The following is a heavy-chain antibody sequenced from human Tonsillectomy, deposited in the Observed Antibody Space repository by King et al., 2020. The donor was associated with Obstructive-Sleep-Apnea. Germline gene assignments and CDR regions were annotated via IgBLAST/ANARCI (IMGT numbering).Heavy chain of an antibody. CDR1: GGTSSSYA. Sequence: QLVQSGAEVKKPGSSVKVSCKASGGTSSSYAISWVRQAAGQGLEWMGGIIPLFGAANYAQTFQGRVTITADDSTSTAYMELSSLRSEDTAMYYCAWDYYDSSGYFFPIDHWGQGTRVTVSA. CDR2: IIPLFGAA. J-gene: IGHJ5*02. CDR3: AWDYYDSSGYFFPIDH. V-gene: IGHV1-69*12. D-gene: IGHD3-22*01.